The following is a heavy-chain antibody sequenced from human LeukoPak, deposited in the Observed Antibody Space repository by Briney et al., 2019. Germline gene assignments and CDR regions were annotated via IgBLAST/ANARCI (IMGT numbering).Heavy chain of an antibody. CDR1: GSSISSSTW. V-gene: IGHV4-4*02. D-gene: IGHD3-9*01. Sequence: SEALSLTCAVSGSSISSSTWWTWVRQPPGKGLEWIGEVFYSGSTNSNPSLKSRLTMSVDESKHEFSLKLTSVTAADTAVYYCASGGLVSRYLDHWGQGTLVTVSP. CDR3: ASGGLVSRYLDH. CDR2: VFYSGST. J-gene: IGHJ4*02.